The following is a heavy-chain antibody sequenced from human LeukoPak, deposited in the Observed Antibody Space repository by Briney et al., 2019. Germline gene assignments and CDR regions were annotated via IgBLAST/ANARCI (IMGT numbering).Heavy chain of an antibody. Sequence: PGASLRLSCAASGFTFSSYAMSWVRQAPGKGLEWVSAISGSGGSTYYADSVKGRFTISRDNSKNTLYLHMNSLRTEDTAVYYCAKDNYCDSSGYYTAWYYFDYWGQGTLVTVSS. CDR1: GFTFSSYA. J-gene: IGHJ4*02. CDR2: ISGSGGST. D-gene: IGHD3-22*01. V-gene: IGHV3-23*01. CDR3: AKDNYCDSSGYYTAWYYFDY.